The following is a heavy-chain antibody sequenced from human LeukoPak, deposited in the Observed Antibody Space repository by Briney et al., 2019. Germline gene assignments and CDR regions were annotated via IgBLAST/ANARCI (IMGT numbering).Heavy chain of an antibody. J-gene: IGHJ4*02. CDR3: GKLLRTAAPATGY. V-gene: IGHV3-23*01. CDR1: GFIFSTYA. Sequence: GGSLRLSCAPSGFIFSTYAMDWVRQAPGKGLEWVSSISASGAGIYYADSVKGRFTISRDNSKNTLYLQMTSLRAEDTAVYYCGKLLRTAAPATGYWGQGALVTVSS. CDR2: ISASGAGI. D-gene: IGHD6-13*01.